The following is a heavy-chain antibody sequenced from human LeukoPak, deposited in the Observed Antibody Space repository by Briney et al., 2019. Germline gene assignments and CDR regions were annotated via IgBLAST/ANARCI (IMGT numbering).Heavy chain of an antibody. D-gene: IGHD4-17*01. CDR3: ASDTVTTSGGMDV. CDR2: ISSSSSYI. J-gene: IGHJ6*04. V-gene: IGHV3-21*01. Sequence: PGGSLRLSCAASGFTFSSYGMNWVRQAPGKGLEWVSSISSSSSYIYYADSVKGRFTISRDNAKNSLYLQMNSLRAEDTAVYYCASDTVTTSGGMDVWGKGTTVTVSS. CDR1: GFTFSSYG.